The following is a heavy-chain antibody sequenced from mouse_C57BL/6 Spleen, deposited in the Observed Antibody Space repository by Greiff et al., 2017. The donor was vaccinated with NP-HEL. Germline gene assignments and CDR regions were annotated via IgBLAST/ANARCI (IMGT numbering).Heavy chain of an antibody. V-gene: IGHV1-69*01. Sequence: QVQLQQPGAELVMPGASVKLSCKASGYTFTSYWMHWVKQRPGQGLEWIGEIDPSDSYTNYNQKFKGKSTLTVDKSSSTAYMQLSSLTSEDSAVYYCARRGYTTVVATGYFDYWGQGTTLTVSS. CDR1: GYTFTSYW. J-gene: IGHJ2*01. CDR3: ARRGYTTVVATGYFDY. CDR2: IDPSDSYT. D-gene: IGHD1-1*01.